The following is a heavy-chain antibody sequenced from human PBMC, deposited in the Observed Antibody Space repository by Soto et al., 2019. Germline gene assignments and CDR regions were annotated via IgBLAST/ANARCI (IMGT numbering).Heavy chain of an antibody. CDR2: VWYDGSNG. Sequence: QVQLVESGGGVVHPGRSLRLSCAASGFIFSNFGMHWVRQAPGKGLEWVAGVWYDGSNGVSADSVKGRFTISRANSKNTLYPQTTSLSAEDTAVYYCARHPRTARASAMDVWGQGTTVTVSS. J-gene: IGHJ6*02. CDR3: ARHPRTARASAMDV. D-gene: IGHD6-6*01. CDR1: GFIFSNFG. V-gene: IGHV3-33*01.